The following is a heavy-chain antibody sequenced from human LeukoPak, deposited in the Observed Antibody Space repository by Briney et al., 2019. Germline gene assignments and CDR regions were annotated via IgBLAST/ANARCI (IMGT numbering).Heavy chain of an antibody. CDR1: GGSFSGYY. J-gene: IGHJ4*02. V-gene: IGHV4-34*01. Sequence: SETLSLTCAVYGGSFSGYYWSWIRQPPGKGLEWIGEINHSGSTNYNPSLKSRVTISVDTSKNQFSLKLSSVTAADTAVYYCAREPLHSSSRGYFDYWGQGTLVTVSS. CDR3: AREPLHSSSRGYFDY. CDR2: INHSGST. D-gene: IGHD6-13*01.